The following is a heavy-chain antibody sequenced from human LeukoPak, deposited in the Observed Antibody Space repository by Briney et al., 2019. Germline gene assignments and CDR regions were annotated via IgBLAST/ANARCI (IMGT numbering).Heavy chain of an antibody. V-gene: IGHV1-46*01. J-gene: IGHJ6*03. CDR1: GYTFTSYY. CDR3: ARGAGYSSGWYVSNPSYYYYYMDV. Sequence: GASVKVSCKASGYTFTSYYMHWVRQAPGQGLEWMGIINPSGGSTSYAQKFQGRVTMTRDMSTSTVYMELSSLRSEDTAVYYCARGAGYSSGWYVSNPSYYYYYMDVWGKGTTVTVSS. CDR2: INPSGGST. D-gene: IGHD6-19*01.